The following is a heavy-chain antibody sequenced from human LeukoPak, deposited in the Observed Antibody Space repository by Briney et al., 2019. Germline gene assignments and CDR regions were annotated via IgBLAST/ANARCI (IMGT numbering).Heavy chain of an antibody. CDR1: GFTFSSYV. V-gene: IGHV3-30*14. Sequence: GGSLRLSCAASGFTFSSYVMHWVRQAPGKGLEWVAVISYDGSNKYYADSVKGRFTISRDNSKNTLYLQMNSLRAEDTAVYYCARNWFSTYFDYWGQGTLVTVSS. J-gene: IGHJ4*02. CDR3: ARNWFSTYFDY. D-gene: IGHD3-10*01. CDR2: ISYDGSNK.